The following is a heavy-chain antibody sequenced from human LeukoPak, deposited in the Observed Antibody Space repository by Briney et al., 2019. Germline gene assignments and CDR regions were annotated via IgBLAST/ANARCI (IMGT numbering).Heavy chain of an antibody. Sequence: PSETLSLTCAVYGGSFSGYYWSWIRQPPGKGLEWIGEINHSGSTNYNPSLKSRVTISVDTSKNQFSLKLGSVTAADTAVYYCARRAMVRGVIAYWGQGTLVTVSS. CDR1: GGSFSGYY. J-gene: IGHJ4*02. CDR2: INHSGST. CDR3: ARRAMVRGVIAY. D-gene: IGHD3-10*01. V-gene: IGHV4-34*01.